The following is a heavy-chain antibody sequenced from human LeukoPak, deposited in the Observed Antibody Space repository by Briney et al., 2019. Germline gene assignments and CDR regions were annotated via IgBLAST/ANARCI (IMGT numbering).Heavy chain of an antibody. CDR3: AKGQQNWYYYYMGV. D-gene: IGHD1-1*01. J-gene: IGHJ6*03. Sequence: GGSLRLSCAASGFTFSSYAISWVRQAPGKGLEWVSAISGSGGSTYYADSVKGRFTISRDNSKNTLYLQMNSLRAEDTAVYYCAKGQQNWYYYYMGVWGKGTTVTVSS. CDR1: GFTFSSYA. V-gene: IGHV3-23*01. CDR2: ISGSGGST.